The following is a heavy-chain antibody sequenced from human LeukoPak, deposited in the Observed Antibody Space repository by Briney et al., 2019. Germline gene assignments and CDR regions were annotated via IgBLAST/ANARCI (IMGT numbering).Heavy chain of an antibody. D-gene: IGHD3-10*01. V-gene: IGHV4-59*01. J-gene: IGHJ6*02. Sequence: SGTLSLTCTVSGGSISSYYWSWIRQPPGKGLEWIGYIYYSGSTNYNPSLKSRVTISVDTSKNQFSLKLSSVTAADTAVYYCARLSGYGSLGMDVGGQGPRVTVSS. CDR3: ARLSGYGSLGMDV. CDR1: GGSISSYY. CDR2: IYYSGST.